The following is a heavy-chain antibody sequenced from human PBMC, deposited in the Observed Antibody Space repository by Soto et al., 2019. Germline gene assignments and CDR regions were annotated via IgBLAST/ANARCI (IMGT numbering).Heavy chain of an antibody. Sequence: VQLVESGGGVVQPGRSLRLSCAASGFTFSSYAMHWVRQAPGKGLEWVAVISYDGSNKYYADSVKGRFTISRDNSKNTLYLQMNSLRAEDTAVYYCARDAVAGNYEGVDYWGQGTLVTVSS. CDR3: ARDAVAGNYEGVDY. V-gene: IGHV3-30-3*01. J-gene: IGHJ4*02. D-gene: IGHD6-19*01. CDR2: ISYDGSNK. CDR1: GFTFSSYA.